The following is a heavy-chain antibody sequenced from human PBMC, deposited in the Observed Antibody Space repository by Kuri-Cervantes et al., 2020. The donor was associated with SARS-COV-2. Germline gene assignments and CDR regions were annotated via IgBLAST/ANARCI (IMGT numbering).Heavy chain of an antibody. V-gene: IGHV3-48*02. CDR2: ISSSSTI. Sequence: GESLKISCAASGFTFSSYSMNWVRQAPGKGLEWVSYISSSSTIYYADSVKGRFTISRDNAKNSLYLQMNSLRDEDTAVYYCARAISSWFDYRGQGTLVTVSS. CDR1: GFTFSSYS. J-gene: IGHJ4*02. D-gene: IGHD6-13*01. CDR3: ARAISSWFDY.